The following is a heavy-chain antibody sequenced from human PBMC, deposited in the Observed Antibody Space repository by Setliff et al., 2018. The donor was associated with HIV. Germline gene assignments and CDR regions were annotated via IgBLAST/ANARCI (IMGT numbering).Heavy chain of an antibody. J-gene: IGHJ4*02. V-gene: IGHV3-23*01. D-gene: IGHD3-3*01. CDR1: GFSFSSYA. Sequence: SGGSLRLSCAASGFSFSSYAMNWVRQAPGKGLEWVSVISGSGGSTFYADSVKGQFTISRDNSKNTLYLQMNSLRAEDTAVYYCAKDRFPTLEPRGWIDYWGQGTLVTVSS. CDR3: AKDRFPTLEPRGWIDY. CDR2: ISGSGGST.